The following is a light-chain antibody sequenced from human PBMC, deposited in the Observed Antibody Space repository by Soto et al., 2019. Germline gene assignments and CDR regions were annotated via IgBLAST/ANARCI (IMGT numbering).Light chain of an antibody. CDR3: CSHAVRSYV. CDR2: DVI. V-gene: IGLV2-11*02. Sequence: QSALTQPRSVSGSPGQSVTISCTGTSSDVGANNSVSWYNSVSWYQQNPGKAPKLMIYDVIKRPSGVPDRFSGSKSGNTASLTISGLQAEDEADYYCCSHAVRSYVFGTGTKVTVL. J-gene: IGLJ1*01. CDR1: SSDVGANNSVSWYNS.